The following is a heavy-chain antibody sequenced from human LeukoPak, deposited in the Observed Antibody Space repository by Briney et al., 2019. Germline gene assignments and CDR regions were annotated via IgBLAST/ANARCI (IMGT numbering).Heavy chain of an antibody. V-gene: IGHV3-23*01. CDR2: ISGSGGST. J-gene: IGHJ4*02. D-gene: IGHD6-13*01. CDR3: AKALAVYAAGTLAY. CDR1: GFTFSQYT. Sequence: GGSLRLSCAASGFTFSQYTMNWVRQAPGKGLEWVSAISGSGGSTYYADSVKGRFTISRDNSKNTLYLQMNSLRAEDTAVYYCAKALAVYAAGTLAYWGQGTLVTVSS.